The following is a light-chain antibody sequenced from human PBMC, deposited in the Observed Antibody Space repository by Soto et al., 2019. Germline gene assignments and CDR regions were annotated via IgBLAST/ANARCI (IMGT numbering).Light chain of an antibody. J-gene: IGLJ2*01. CDR1: SSDVGGYNY. Sequence: QSALTQPASVSGSPGQSITISCTGTSSDVGGYNYVSWYQQHPGKAPKLMIYEVSNRPSGVSNRLSGSKSGNTASLTISGLQAEDEVDYYCSSYTSSRTVVFGGGTKLTVL. V-gene: IGLV2-14*01. CDR2: EVS. CDR3: SSYTSSRTVV.